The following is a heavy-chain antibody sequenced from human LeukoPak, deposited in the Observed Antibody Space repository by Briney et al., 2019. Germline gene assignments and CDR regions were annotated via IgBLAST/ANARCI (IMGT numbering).Heavy chain of an antibody. CDR1: GFTFSSYS. CDR3: ARDSLVRYHSWDY. CDR2: ISSSSSYI. Sequence: PGGSLRLSCAASGFTFSSYSMNWVRQAPGKGLEWVSSISSSSSYIYYADSVKGRFTISRDNAKNSLYLQMNSLRAEDTAVYYCARDSLVRYHSWDYWGQGTLVTVSS. V-gene: IGHV3-21*01. J-gene: IGHJ4*02. D-gene: IGHD6-13*01.